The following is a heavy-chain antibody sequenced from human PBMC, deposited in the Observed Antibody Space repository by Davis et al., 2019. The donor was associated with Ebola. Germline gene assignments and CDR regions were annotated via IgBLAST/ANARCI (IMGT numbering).Heavy chain of an antibody. CDR1: GFTFSSHA. CDR3: ARDNGDWRIYYYYGMDV. J-gene: IGHJ6*02. D-gene: IGHD4-17*01. V-gene: IGHV3-21*01. CDR2: ISRGSKYI. Sequence: PGGSLRLSCEASGFTFSSHAMNWVRQAPGKGLEWVSSISRGSKYINYADSVKGRFIISRDNSKNSVYLQMNSLRADDTAIYYCARDNGDWRIYYYYGMDVWGQGTTVTVSS.